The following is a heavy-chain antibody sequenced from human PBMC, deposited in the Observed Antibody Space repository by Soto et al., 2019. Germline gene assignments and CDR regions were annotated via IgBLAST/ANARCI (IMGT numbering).Heavy chain of an antibody. Sequence: SETLFLTCTVSGGSISSSSYYWGWIRQPPGKGLEWIGSIYYSGSTYYNPSLKSPATISVDTSKNQFSLTLSSVTAADTAVYYCARHPHSSGRGWRVVFDRWGQGTLVTVSS. CDR2: IYYSGST. D-gene: IGHD6-19*01. CDR3: ARHPHSSGRGWRVVFDR. V-gene: IGHV4-39*01. J-gene: IGHJ5*02. CDR1: GGSISSSSYY.